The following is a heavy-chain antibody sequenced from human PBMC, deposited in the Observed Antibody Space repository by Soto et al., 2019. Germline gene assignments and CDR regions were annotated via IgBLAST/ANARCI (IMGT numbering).Heavy chain of an antibody. Sequence: GESLKISCQGSGYNFTNYWISWVRQMPGKGLAWVGRLDPSDSYTNYSPSFQGHVTISTDKSISTAYLQWNSLKASDTAIYFWARRVGSGYYYGMEVWGQGATVTVSS. CDR2: LDPSDSYT. CDR3: ARRVGSGYYYGMEV. J-gene: IGHJ6*02. D-gene: IGHD6-19*01. CDR1: GYNFTNYW. V-gene: IGHV5-10-1*01.